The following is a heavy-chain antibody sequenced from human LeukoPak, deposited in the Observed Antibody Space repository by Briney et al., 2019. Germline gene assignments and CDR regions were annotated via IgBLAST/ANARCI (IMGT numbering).Heavy chain of an antibody. Sequence: GGSLRLSCAASGFTFSSYEMNWVRQAPAKGLEWVSYISSSGSTIYYADSVKGRFTISRDNAKNSLYLQMNSLRAEDTAVYYCARHPPLPSAGWGQGTLVTVSS. CDR3: ARHPPLPSAG. J-gene: IGHJ4*02. CDR1: GFTFSSYE. D-gene: IGHD3-10*01. V-gene: IGHV3-48*03. CDR2: ISSSGSTI.